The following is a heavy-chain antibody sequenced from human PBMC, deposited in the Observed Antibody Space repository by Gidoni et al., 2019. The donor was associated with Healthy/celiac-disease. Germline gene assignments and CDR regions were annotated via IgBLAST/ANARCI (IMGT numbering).Heavy chain of an antibody. D-gene: IGHD6-6*01. Sequence: QVQLVQSGAEVKKPGASVKVSCKASGYTFTSYGISWVRQAPGQGFEWMGWISAYNGNTNYAQKLQGRVTRTTDTSTSTAYRELRSLRSDDTAVDYCARVPESSSSQLPDYWGQGTLVTVSS. CDR2: ISAYNGNT. J-gene: IGHJ4*02. CDR3: ARVPESSSSQLPDY. V-gene: IGHV1-18*01. CDR1: GYTFTSYG.